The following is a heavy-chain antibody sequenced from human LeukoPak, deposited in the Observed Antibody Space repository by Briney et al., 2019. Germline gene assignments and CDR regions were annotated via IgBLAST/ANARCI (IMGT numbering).Heavy chain of an antibody. CDR3: ARDRTTDYGDEVGLDY. CDR2: ISAYNGNT. D-gene: IGHD4-17*01. Sequence: ASVKVSCKASGYTFTSYGISWVRQAPGQGLEWMGRISAYNGNTNYAQKLQGRVTMTTDTSTSTASMELRGLRSDDTAVYYCARDRTTDYGDEVGLDYWGQGTLVTVSS. J-gene: IGHJ4*02. V-gene: IGHV1-18*01. CDR1: GYTFTSYG.